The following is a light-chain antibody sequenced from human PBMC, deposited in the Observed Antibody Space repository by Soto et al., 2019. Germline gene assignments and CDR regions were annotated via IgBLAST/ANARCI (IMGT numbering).Light chain of an antibody. CDR3: HQYNTWPQIT. J-gene: IGKJ5*01. CDR1: QSVSNK. V-gene: IGKV3-15*01. Sequence: ELVMTQSPGTLSVSPGERVTLSCRASQSVSNKLAWYQQKVGQGPRLLIYRASTRATGISDRFSGSGSGTEVTLTIISLQSAELDLYYCHQYNTWPQITFGKGTRLEIK. CDR2: RAS.